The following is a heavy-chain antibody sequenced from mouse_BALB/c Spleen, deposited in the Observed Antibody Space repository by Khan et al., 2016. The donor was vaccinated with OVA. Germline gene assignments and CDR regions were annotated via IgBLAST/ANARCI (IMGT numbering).Heavy chain of an antibody. Sequence: QVQLKQSGAELARPGASVKMSCKASGYTFTSYTIHWIKERPGQGLEWIGYINPSNGYTNYNQKFKDKATLTTDKSSTTAYLQLSSLTSDESEDYNCVRGGAYHRNAGWLAYWGQGTLVTVSA. CDR2: INPSNGYT. V-gene: IGHV1-4*01. CDR1: GYTFTSYT. CDR3: VRGGAYHRNAGWLAY. J-gene: IGHJ3*01. D-gene: IGHD2-14*01.